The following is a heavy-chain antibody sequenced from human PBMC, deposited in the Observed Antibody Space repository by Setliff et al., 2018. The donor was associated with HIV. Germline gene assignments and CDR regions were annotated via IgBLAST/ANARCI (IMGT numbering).Heavy chain of an antibody. CDR1: GASFTDSY. Sequence: SETLSLTCAVYGASFTDSYWGWIRQTPGKGLEWIGNIYYTGFAYYNPSLKSRVTISLDTSKTHFFLNLTSVTDADTAVYFCTREGRGDPAMATTRIDYWGQGKLVTVSS. V-gene: IGHV4-34*01. CDR2: IYYTGFA. D-gene: IGHD1-1*01. J-gene: IGHJ4*02. CDR3: TREGRGDPAMATTRIDY.